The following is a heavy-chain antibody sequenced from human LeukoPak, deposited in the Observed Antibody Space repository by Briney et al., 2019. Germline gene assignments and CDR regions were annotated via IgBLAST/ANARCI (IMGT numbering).Heavy chain of an antibody. CDR3: ARGGGTAMVRGYYYYYYMDV. CDR2: INPSGGST. V-gene: IGHV1-46*01. CDR1: GYTFTSYY. Sequence: ASVKVSCKASGYTFTSYYMHWVRQAPGQGLEWMGIINPSGGSTSYAQKFQGRVTITADESTSTAYMELSSLRSEDTAVYYCARGGGTAMVRGYYYYYYMDVWGKGTTVTISS. D-gene: IGHD3-10*01. J-gene: IGHJ6*03.